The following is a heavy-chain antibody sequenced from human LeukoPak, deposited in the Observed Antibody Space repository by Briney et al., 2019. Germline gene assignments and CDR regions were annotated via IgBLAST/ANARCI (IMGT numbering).Heavy chain of an antibody. D-gene: IGHD2-21*01. J-gene: IGHJ5*02. CDR1: GFIFNNYW. V-gene: IGHV3-43*01. CDR3: AKDELAYCGGDCPNWFDP. Sequence: PGGSLRLSCVGSGFIFNNYWMAWIRQTPGKGLEWVSLISWDGGSTYYADSVKGRFTISRDNSKNSLYLQMNSLRTEDTALYYCAKDELAYCGGDCPNWFDPWGQGTLVTVSS. CDR2: ISWDGGST.